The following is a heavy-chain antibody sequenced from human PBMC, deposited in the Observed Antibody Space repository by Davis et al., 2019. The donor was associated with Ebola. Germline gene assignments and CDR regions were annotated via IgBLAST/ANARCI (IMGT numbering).Heavy chain of an antibody. CDR2: IKQDGSEK. CDR3: ARGRWLQFSHYFDY. CDR1: GFTFRSYW. Sequence: PSETLSLPCAASGFTFRSYWMSWVRQAPGKGLEWVANIKQDGSEKYYVDSVKGRFTISRDNAKNSLYLQMNSLRAEDTAVYYCARGRWLQFSHYFDYWGQGTLVTVSS. V-gene: IGHV3-7*03. J-gene: IGHJ4*02. D-gene: IGHD5-24*01.